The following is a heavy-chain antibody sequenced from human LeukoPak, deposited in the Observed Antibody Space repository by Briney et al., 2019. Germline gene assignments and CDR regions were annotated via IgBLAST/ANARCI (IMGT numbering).Heavy chain of an antibody. J-gene: IGHJ6*04. CDR2: VFPSGST. V-gene: IGHV4-39*01. D-gene: IGHD1-1*01. CDR3: AKNDDNVNYYQGLDV. Sequence: SETLSLTCSVSGGSISSTNFCWGWIRQPPGKGLEWIGCVFPSGSTNVSPSLKSRVTISVDTSKNQFSLKLRSVSAADTALYYCAKNDDNVNYYQGLDVWAKGTTVAVSS. CDR1: GGSISSTNFC.